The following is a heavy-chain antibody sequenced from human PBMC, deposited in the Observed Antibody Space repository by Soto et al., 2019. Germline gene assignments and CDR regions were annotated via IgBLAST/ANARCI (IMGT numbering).Heavy chain of an antibody. D-gene: IGHD5-12*01. CDR2: IYYSGST. V-gene: IGHV4-39*01. CDR3: ARFYSGYDHFDY. CDR1: GGSISSGGYY. Sequence: SETLSLTCTVSGGSISSGGYYWSWIRQHPGKGLEWIGYIYYSGSTYYNPSLKSRVTISVDTSKNQFSLKLSSVTAADTAVYYCARFYSGYDHFDYWGQGTLVIVSS. J-gene: IGHJ4*02.